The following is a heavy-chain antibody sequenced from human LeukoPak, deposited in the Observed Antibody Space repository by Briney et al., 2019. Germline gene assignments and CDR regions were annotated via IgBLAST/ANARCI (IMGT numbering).Heavy chain of an antibody. CDR2: INHSGST. Sequence: SETLSLTCAVYGGSFSGYYWSWIRQPPGKGLEWIGEINHSGSTNYNPSLKSRVTISVDTSKNQFSLKLSSATAADTAVYYCARARAVAGTMDYWGQGTLVTVSS. CDR1: GGSFSGYY. CDR3: ARARAVAGTMDY. D-gene: IGHD6-19*01. V-gene: IGHV4-34*01. J-gene: IGHJ4*02.